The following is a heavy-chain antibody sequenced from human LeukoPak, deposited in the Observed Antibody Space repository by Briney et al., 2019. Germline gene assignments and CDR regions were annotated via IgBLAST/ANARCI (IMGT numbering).Heavy chain of an antibody. CDR3: ARVESITFGGVIGDFDY. Sequence: SETLSLTCTVSGGSISSGGYYWSWIRQHPGKGLEWIGYIYYSGSTYYNPSLKSRVTISVDTSKNQFSLKLGSVTAADTAVYYCARVESITFGGVIGDFDYWGQGTLVTVSS. V-gene: IGHV4-31*03. D-gene: IGHD3-16*02. CDR1: GGSISSGGYY. CDR2: IYYSGST. J-gene: IGHJ4*02.